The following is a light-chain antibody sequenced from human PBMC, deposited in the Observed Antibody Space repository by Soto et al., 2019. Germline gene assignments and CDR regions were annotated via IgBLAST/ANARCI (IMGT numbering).Light chain of an antibody. Sequence: QSVLTQPASVSASPGQSITISCTGTSSDVGGYDSVSSYQQYPGHAPKLMIYEVSDRPSGVSNRFSGSKSGNTASLTISGLQPEDEADYYCSSYASSSTPVLFGGGTKVTVL. V-gene: IGLV2-14*01. CDR3: SSYASSSTPVL. J-gene: IGLJ2*01. CDR1: SSDVGGYDS. CDR2: EVS.